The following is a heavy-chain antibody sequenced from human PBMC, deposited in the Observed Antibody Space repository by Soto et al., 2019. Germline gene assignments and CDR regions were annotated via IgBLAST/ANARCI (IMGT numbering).Heavy chain of an antibody. J-gene: IGHJ6*02. V-gene: IGHV5-10-1*01. CDR3: ATTVVTDYYYYYGMDV. CDR1: GYSFTSYW. CDR2: IDPSDSYT. D-gene: IGHD3-22*01. Sequence: ESLKISCKGSGYSFTSYWISWVRQMPGKGLEWMGRIDPSDSYTNYSPSFQGHVTISADKSISTAYLQWSSLKASDTAMYYCATTVVTDYYYYYGMDVWGQGTTVTVSS.